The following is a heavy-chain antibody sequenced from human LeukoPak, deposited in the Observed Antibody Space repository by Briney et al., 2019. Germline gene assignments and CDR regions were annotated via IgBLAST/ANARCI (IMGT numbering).Heavy chain of an antibody. CDR3: ARDFILGAPPGY. V-gene: IGHV4-4*07. CDR2: IYTSGST. D-gene: IGHD3-16*01. CDR1: GDSISRYY. J-gene: IGHJ4*02. Sequence: SETLSLTCTVSGDSISRYYWSWIRQPAGKGLEWIGRIYTSGSTNYNPSLKSRVTISVDTSKNQFSLKLSSVTAADTAVYYCARDFILGAPPGYWGQGTLVTVSS.